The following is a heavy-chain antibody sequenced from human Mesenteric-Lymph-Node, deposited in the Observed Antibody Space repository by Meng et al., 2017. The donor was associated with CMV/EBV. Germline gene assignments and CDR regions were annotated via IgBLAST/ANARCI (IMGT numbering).Heavy chain of an antibody. CDR3: AKDLVTGGQQPGWTYYFDY. CDR1: GFTFSSYA. D-gene: IGHD6-13*01. CDR2: ISGSGGST. J-gene: IGHJ4*02. V-gene: IGHV3-23*01. Sequence: GESLKISCAASGFTFSSYAMSWVRQAPGKGLEWVSAISGSGGSTYYADSVKGRFTISRDNSKNTLYLQMNSLRAEDTAVYYCAKDLVTGGQQPGWTYYFDYWGQGTLVTVSS.